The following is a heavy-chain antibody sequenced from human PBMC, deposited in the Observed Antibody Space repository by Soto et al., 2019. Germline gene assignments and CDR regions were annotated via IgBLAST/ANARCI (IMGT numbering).Heavy chain of an antibody. CDR3: ARRSSSWYFDY. J-gene: IGHJ4*02. CDR2: ISGSGGST. Sequence: EVQLLESGGGLVQPGGSLRLSCAASGFTFSSYAMNWVRQALGKGLEWVSVISGSGGSTYYADSVKGRFTISRDNSKNTLYLQMNSLRAEDTAVYYCARRSSSWYFDYWGQGTLVTVSS. CDR1: GFTFSSYA. D-gene: IGHD6-13*01. V-gene: IGHV3-23*01.